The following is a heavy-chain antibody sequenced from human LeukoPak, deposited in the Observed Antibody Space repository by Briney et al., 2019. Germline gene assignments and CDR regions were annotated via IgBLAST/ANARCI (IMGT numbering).Heavy chain of an antibody. CDR2: INHSGST. V-gene: IGHV4-34*01. CDR3: ARGGFTMVRGHRSNWFDP. CDR1: GGSFSGYY. D-gene: IGHD3-10*01. Sequence: SETLSLTCAVYGGSFSGYYWSWIRQPPGKGLEWIGEINHSGSTNYNPSLKSRVTISVDTSKNQVSLKLSSVTAADTAVYYCARGGFTMVRGHRSNWFDPWGQGTLVTVSS. J-gene: IGHJ5*02.